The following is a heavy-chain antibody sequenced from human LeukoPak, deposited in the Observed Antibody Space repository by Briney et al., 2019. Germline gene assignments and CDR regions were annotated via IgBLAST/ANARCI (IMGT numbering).Heavy chain of an antibody. CDR2: ISYDGSNK. CDR1: GFTFSSYA. J-gene: IGHJ4*02. Sequence: PGGSLRLSCAASGFTFSSYAMHWVRQAPGKGLEWVAVISYDGSNKYYADSAKGRFTISRDNSKNTLYLQMNSLRAEDTAVYYCAKERTGYFDYWGQGTLVTVSS. CDR3: AKERTGYFDY. V-gene: IGHV3-30-3*01.